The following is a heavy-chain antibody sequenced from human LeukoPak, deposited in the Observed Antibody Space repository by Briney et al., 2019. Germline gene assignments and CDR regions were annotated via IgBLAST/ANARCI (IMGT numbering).Heavy chain of an antibody. CDR2: IKQDGSEK. CDR1: GFSFSSYW. D-gene: IGHD5-18*01. CDR3: AREDAAAMDDY. J-gene: IGHJ4*02. Sequence: GGSLRLSCTASGFSFSSYWMSWVRQAPGKGLEWVANIKQDGSEKYYVDSVKGRFTISRDNAKNSLYLQMNSLRAEDTAVYYCAREDAAAMDDYWSQGTLVTVSS. V-gene: IGHV3-7*01.